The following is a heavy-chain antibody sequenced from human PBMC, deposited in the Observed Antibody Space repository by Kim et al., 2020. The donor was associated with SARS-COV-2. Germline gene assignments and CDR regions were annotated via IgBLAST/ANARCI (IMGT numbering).Heavy chain of an antibody. V-gene: IGHV3-11*06. CDR1: GFTFSDYF. J-gene: IGHJ6*02. CDR2: ISSTSTYT. CDR3: AGDTTTAAADNYYYYGMDV. D-gene: IGHD6-13*01. Sequence: GGSLRLSCAASGFTFSDYFMTWIRQAPGKGLEWLSYISSTSTYTNYADSVKGRFTISRDNAKNSLYLQMNSLRAEDTAVYYCAGDTTTAAADNYYYYGMDVWGQGTTVTVSS.